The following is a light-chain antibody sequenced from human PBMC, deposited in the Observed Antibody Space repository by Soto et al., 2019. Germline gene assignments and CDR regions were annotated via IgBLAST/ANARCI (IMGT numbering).Light chain of an antibody. V-gene: IGKV1-5*01. Sequence: DIQMTQSPSTLSASVGDRVTITCRASQSISSSLAWYQQKPGKAPKLLIYDASSLESGVPSRFSGSGSGTEFTLTISSLHPDDFATYYCQQYNSYSRTFGQGTKVDI. CDR3: QQYNSYSRT. CDR2: DAS. CDR1: QSISSS. J-gene: IGKJ1*01.